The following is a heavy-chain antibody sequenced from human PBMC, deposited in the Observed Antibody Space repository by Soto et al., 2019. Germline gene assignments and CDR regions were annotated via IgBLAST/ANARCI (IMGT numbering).Heavy chain of an antibody. D-gene: IGHD2-21*01. Sequence: PSETLSLTCTVSGGSISSYYWSWIRQPPGKGLEWIGYIYYSGSTNYNPSLKSRVTISVDTSKNQFSLKLSSVTAADTAVYYCARDYSRMWPSYYFDYWGQGTLVTVSS. V-gene: IGHV4-59*01. CDR1: GGSISSYY. CDR2: IYYSGST. J-gene: IGHJ4*02. CDR3: ARDYSRMWPSYYFDY.